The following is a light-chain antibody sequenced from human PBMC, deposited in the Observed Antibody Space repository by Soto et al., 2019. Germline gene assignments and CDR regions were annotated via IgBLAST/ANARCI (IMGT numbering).Light chain of an antibody. CDR3: QQYNSYPPWT. Sequence: DIQMTQSPSTLSASVGDRVTITCRASQSISSWLAWYQQKPGKAPKLLIYKASSLESGAPSRFSGSGSGTEFTLTISSLQPDDFATYYCQQYNSYPPWTFGQGTKVEIK. CDR1: QSISSW. J-gene: IGKJ1*01. CDR2: KAS. V-gene: IGKV1-5*03.